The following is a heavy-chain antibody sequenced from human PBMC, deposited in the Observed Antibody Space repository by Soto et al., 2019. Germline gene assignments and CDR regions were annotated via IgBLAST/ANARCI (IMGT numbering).Heavy chain of an antibody. D-gene: IGHD6-19*01. CDR2: IIPIFGTA. Sequence: QVQLVQSGAEVKKPGSSVKVSCKASGGTFSSYAISWVRQAPGQGLEWMGGIIPIFGTANYAQKFQGRVTITADESTSTAYMGLSSLRSEDTAVYYCARVSPGDSSGWYGYYFDYWGQGTLVTVSS. V-gene: IGHV1-69*01. J-gene: IGHJ4*02. CDR3: ARVSPGDSSGWYGYYFDY. CDR1: GGTFSSYA.